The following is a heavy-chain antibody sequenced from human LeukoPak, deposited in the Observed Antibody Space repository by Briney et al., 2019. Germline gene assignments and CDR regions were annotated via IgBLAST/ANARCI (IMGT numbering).Heavy chain of an antibody. Sequence: SETLSLTCTVSGGSISSYYWSWIRQPPGKGLEWIGYIYYSGSTNYNPSLKGRVTISVDTSKNQFSLKLSSVTAADTAVYYCARGTYDILPGYFWFDPWGQGTLVPVSS. D-gene: IGHD3-9*01. CDR3: ARGTYDILPGYFWFDP. CDR2: IYYSGST. CDR1: GGSISSYY. V-gene: IGHV4-59*01. J-gene: IGHJ5*02.